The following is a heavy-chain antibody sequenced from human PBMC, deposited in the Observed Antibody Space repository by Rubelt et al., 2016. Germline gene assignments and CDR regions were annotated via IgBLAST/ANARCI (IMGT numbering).Heavy chain of an antibody. CDR2: ISYDGSNK. D-gene: IGHD3-10*01. J-gene: IGHJ4*02. V-gene: IGHV3-30*18. Sequence: QVQLVESGGGVVQPGRSLRLSCAASGFTFSSYGMHWVRQAPGKGLEWVAVISYDGSNKYYADSVKGRLTISRDNSKNTLNLQMKSLGAEETAVYYCAKSYYGSGSYDPLGYWGQGTLVTVSS. CDR3: AKSYYGSGSYDPLGY. CDR1: GFTFSSYG.